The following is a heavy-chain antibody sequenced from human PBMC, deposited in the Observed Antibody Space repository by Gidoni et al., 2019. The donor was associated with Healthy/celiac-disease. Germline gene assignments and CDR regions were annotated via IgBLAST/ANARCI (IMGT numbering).Heavy chain of an antibody. J-gene: IGHJ6*03. D-gene: IGHD5-18*01. CDR2: INHSGST. CDR3: ARVGYSYGYVYYYMDV. CDR1: GGSFSGYY. Sequence: QVQLQQWGAGLLKTSETLSLTCAVYGGSFSGYYWSWIRQPPGKGLEWIGAINHSGSTTYNPSLKSRVTISVDTSKNQFSLKLSSVTAADTAVYYCARVGYSYGYVYYYMDVWGKGTTVTVSS. V-gene: IGHV4-34*01.